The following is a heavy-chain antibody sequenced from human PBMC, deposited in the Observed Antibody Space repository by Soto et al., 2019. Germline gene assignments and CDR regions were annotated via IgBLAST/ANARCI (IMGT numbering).Heavy chain of an antibody. CDR1: GYIFSNYG. J-gene: IGHJ1*01. Sequence: QVQLVQSRAEVKKPGASVKVSCKASGYIFSNYGISWVRQAPGQGPEWMGWISGYNGDTKSAQKFQGRVTXXTATSXXXXXXXXXXLRSDDTAVYYCARGGSSWSTEYCQHWGKGTLVIVSS. CDR2: ISGYNGDT. V-gene: IGHV1-18*01. CDR3: ARGGSSWSTEYCQH. D-gene: IGHD6-13*01.